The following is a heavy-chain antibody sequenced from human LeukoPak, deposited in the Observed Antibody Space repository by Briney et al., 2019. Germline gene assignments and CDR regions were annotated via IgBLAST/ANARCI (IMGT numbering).Heavy chain of an antibody. V-gene: IGHV3-66*01. CDR3: TRAPGP. CDR1: GGSFSGYY. CDR2: IYSGGST. J-gene: IGHJ5*02. Sequence: PSETLSLTCAVYGGSFSGYYWSWIRQAPGKGLEWVSVIYSGGSTYYADSVKGRFTISRDNSKNTLYLQMNSLRAEDTAVYYCTRAPGPWGQGTLVTVSS.